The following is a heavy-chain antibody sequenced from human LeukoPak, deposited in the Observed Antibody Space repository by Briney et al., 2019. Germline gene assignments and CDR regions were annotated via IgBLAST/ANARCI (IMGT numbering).Heavy chain of an antibody. CDR2: ISGSGGST. J-gene: IGHJ3*02. V-gene: IGHV3-23*01. D-gene: IGHD2-2*01. Sequence: GGSLRLSCAASGFTFSSYAMSWVRQAPGKGLEWVSAISGSGGSTYYADSVKGRFTISRDNSKNTLYLQMNSLRAEDTAVYYCARERYEVVPAAKGAFDIWGQGTMVTVSS. CDR1: GFTFSSYA. CDR3: ARERYEVVPAAKGAFDI.